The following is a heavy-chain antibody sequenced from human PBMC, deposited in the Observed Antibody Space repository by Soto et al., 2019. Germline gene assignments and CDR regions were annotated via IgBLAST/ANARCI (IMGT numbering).Heavy chain of an antibody. CDR2: IYYSGST. V-gene: IGHV4-59*01. CDR3: ARALPDPCSTSCYTADYYYYYGMDV. J-gene: IGHJ6*02. D-gene: IGHD2-2*02. Sequence: SETLSLTCTVSGGSIISYYWSWIRQPPGKGLEWIGYIYYSGSTNYNPSLKSRVTISVDTSKNQFSLKLSSVTAADTAVYYCARALPDPCSTSCYTADYYYYYGMDVWGQGTTVTVSS. CDR1: GGSIISYY.